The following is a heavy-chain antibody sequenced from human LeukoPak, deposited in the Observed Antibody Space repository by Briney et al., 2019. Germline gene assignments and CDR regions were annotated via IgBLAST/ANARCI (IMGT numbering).Heavy chain of an antibody. V-gene: IGHV3-30*03. CDR1: GFTFSSYG. CDR3: ARSRHSSSWFDAFDI. J-gene: IGHJ3*02. CDR2: ISYDGSNK. Sequence: PGGSLRLSCAASGFTFSSYGMHWVRQAPGKGLEWVAVISYDGSNKYYADSVKGRFTISRDNSKNTLYLQMNSLRAEDTAVYYCARSRHSSSWFDAFDIWGQGTMVTVSS. D-gene: IGHD6-13*01.